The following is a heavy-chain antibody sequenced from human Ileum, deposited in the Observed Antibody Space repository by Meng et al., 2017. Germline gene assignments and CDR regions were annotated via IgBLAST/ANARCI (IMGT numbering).Heavy chain of an antibody. CDR1: GASLFGDY. CDR3: ARGAWLVRGVIISSFDY. J-gene: IGHJ4*02. CDR2: IQSSGST. D-gene: IGHD3-10*01. Sequence: HVQSLVSGLLMRSETQSLLCAVYGASLFGDYCSWICQPPEQGLESIGEIQSSGSTNSNPSLESRVTTAVDTSKIQFSLTLTSVTVADTAVYYCARGAWLVRGVIISSFDYWGQGALVTVSS. V-gene: IGHV4-34*01.